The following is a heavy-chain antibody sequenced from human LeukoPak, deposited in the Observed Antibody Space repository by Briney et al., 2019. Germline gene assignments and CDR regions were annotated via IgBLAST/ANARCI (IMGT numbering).Heavy chain of an antibody. CDR2: IYYSGST. CDR3: ASRNDILTGYVFDF. D-gene: IGHD3-9*01. Sequence: SETMSLTCTVSGGSVSSSIYYWGWIRQPPGKGLEWIGSIYYSGSTSYNPSLKSRVTISVDTSKNQFSLKLTSVTAADTAVYYCASRNDILTGYVFDFWGQGTLVTVSS. CDR1: GGSVSSSIYY. J-gene: IGHJ4*02. V-gene: IGHV4-39*01.